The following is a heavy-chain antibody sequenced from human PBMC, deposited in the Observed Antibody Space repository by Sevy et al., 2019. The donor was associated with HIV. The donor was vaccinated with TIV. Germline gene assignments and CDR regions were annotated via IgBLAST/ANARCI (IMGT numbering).Heavy chain of an antibody. D-gene: IGHD3-22*01. CDR1: GDSIRSSVHF. CDR3: ARHCLHYFDNTGYGEAFDI. J-gene: IGHJ3*02. Sequence: SETLSLTCTVSGDSIRSSVHFWAWIRQPAGKGLQWLGSIHHRGDSYYNPSLRSRVTISVDTSKNQVSLNLNSMTAADTAVYFCARHCLHYFDNTGYGEAFDIWGQGSLVTVSS. V-gene: IGHV4-39*01. CDR2: IHHRGDS.